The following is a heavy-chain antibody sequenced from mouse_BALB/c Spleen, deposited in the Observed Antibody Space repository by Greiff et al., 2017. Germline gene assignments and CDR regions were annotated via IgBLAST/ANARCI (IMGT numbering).Heavy chain of an antibody. J-gene: IGHJ2*01. CDR1: GYSITSGYY. CDR3: AREVGYDDYYFDY. CDR2: ISYDGSN. Sequence: EVHLVESGPGLVKPSQSLSLTCSVTGYSITSGYYWNWIRQFPGKKLEWMGYISYDGSNNYNPSLKNRISITRDKSKNQFFLKLNSVTTEDTATYYCAREVGYDDYYFDYWGQGTTLTVSS. D-gene: IGHD2-2*01. V-gene: IGHV3-6*02.